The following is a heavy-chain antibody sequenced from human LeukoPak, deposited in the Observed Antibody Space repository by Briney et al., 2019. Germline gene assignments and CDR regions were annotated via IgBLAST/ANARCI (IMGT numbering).Heavy chain of an antibody. CDR2: IIPILGIA. V-gene: IGHV1-69*02. D-gene: IGHD6-6*01. CDR3: NYSSSSPYYYYGMDV. J-gene: IGHJ6*02. Sequence: ASVKVSCKASGGTFSSYTISWVRPAPGQGLGWMGRIIPILGIANYAQKFQGRVTITADKSTSTAYMELSSLRSEDTAVYYCNYSSSSPYYYYGMDVWGQGTTVTVSS. CDR1: GGTFSSYT.